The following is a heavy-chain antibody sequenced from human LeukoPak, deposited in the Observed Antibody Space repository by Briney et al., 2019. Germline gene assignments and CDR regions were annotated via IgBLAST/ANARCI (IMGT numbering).Heavy chain of an antibody. V-gene: IGHV4-39*07. J-gene: IGHJ4*02. CDR3: AGGAYGDYFDY. Sequence: SETLSLTCTVSGGSISSSSYYWGWIRQPPGKGLEWIGSIYYSGSTYYNPSLKSRVTISVDTSKNQFSLKLSSVTAADTAVYYCAGGAYGDYFDYWGQGTLVTVSS. CDR2: IYYSGST. D-gene: IGHD4-17*01. CDR1: GGSISSSSYY.